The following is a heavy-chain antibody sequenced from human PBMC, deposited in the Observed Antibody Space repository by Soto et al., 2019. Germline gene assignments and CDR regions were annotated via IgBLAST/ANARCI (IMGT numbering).Heavy chain of an antibody. J-gene: IGHJ2*01. CDR1: GFTFRTSA. V-gene: IGHV3-23*01. CDR2: ISASGTTT. Sequence: EVQLLESGGGVLQPGGSLRLSCAASGFTFRTSAMSWLRQAPGKGLEWVSGISASGTTTYYADSVRGRFTISRDNSENTLCLQISSLRAEDTPVYYCAKDTAPAAGTVWYFALWGRGTLVTVSS. CDR3: AKDTAPAAGTVWYFAL. D-gene: IGHD6-13*01.